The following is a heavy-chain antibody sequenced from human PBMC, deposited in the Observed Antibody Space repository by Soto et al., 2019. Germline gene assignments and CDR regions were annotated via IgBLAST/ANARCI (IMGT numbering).Heavy chain of an antibody. CDR1: GFTFNTHW. Sequence: EVQLVESGGGVVQPGGSLRLSCTASGFTFNTHWMHWVRQAPGKGLVWVSRIYFDGITTNYADSVKGRLTVSSDNAKNTVYQHVKPVRDEDTAVYYCARAGAMGVDYWGQATLVTVSS. V-gene: IGHV3-74*01. CDR3: ARAGAMGVDY. D-gene: IGHD1-26*01. CDR2: IYFDGITT. J-gene: IGHJ4*02.